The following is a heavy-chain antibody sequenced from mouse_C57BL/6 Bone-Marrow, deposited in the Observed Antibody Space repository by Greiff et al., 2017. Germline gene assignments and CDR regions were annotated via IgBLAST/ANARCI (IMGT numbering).Heavy chain of an antibody. CDR2: IHPNSGST. CDR1: GYTFTSYW. Sequence: VQLQQPGAELVKPGASVKLSCKASGYTFTSYWMHWVKQRPGQGLEWIGMIHPNSGSTNYNEKFKSKATLTVAKSSSTAYMQLSSLTSEESAVYYCARWITTVVATRYYFDYWGQGTTLTVSS. J-gene: IGHJ2*01. D-gene: IGHD1-1*01. CDR3: ARWITTVVATRYYFDY. V-gene: IGHV1-64*01.